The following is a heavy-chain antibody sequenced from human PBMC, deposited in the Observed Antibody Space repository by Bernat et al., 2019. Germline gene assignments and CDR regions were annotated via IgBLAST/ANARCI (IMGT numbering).Heavy chain of an antibody. Sequence: QLHLQESGPGLVKPSETLSLNCTVSGSSISSNNYYWGWIRQPPGKGLEWIGTIYYSGTTYYNPSLRSRVTLSLDTSKNQFSLKLSSVTAADTAVYYCARRVVVYFDYWGQGALVTMSS. CDR3: ARRVVVYFDY. CDR1: GSSISSNNYY. V-gene: IGHV4-39*01. D-gene: IGHD2-15*01. CDR2: IYYSGTT. J-gene: IGHJ4*02.